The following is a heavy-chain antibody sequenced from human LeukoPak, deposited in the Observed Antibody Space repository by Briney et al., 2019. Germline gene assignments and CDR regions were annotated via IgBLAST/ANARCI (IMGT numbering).Heavy chain of an antibody. CDR3: ASLHPLRWFDY. V-gene: IGHV3-23*01. Sequence: GGSLRLSCAASGFTFSSYAMSWVRQAPGKGLEWVSAISGSGGSTYYADSVKGRFATSRDNSKNTLYLQMNSLRAEDTAVYYCASLHPLRWFDYWGQGTLVTVSS. CDR2: ISGSGGST. CDR1: GFTFSSYA. J-gene: IGHJ4*02. D-gene: IGHD4-23*01.